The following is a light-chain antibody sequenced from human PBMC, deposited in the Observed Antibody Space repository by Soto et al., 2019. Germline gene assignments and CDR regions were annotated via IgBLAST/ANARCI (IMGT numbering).Light chain of an antibody. CDR2: EVS. CDR1: SSDVGGYNY. CDR3: SSYTSSSTPFV. J-gene: IGLJ1*01. Sequence: QSVLTQPASVSGSPGQSITISCTGTSSDVGGYNYASWYQQHPGKAPKLMIYEVSNRPSGVSNRFSGSKSGNTASLTISGLQAEDEADHYCSSYTSSSTPFVFGTGTKVTVL. V-gene: IGLV2-14*01.